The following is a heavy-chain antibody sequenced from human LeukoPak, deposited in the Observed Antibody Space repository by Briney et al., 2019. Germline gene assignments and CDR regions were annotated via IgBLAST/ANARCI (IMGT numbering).Heavy chain of an antibody. CDR3: ARLGEKHYGSGSYTLDY. CDR1: GGSISSSSYY. Sequence: SETLSLTCTVSGGSISSSSYYWGWIRQPPGKGLEWIGSIYYSGSTNYNPSLKSRVTISVDTSKNQFSLKLSSVTAADTAVYYCARLGEKHYGSGSYTLDYWGQGTLVTVSS. CDR2: IYYSGST. J-gene: IGHJ4*02. V-gene: IGHV4-39*07. D-gene: IGHD3-10*01.